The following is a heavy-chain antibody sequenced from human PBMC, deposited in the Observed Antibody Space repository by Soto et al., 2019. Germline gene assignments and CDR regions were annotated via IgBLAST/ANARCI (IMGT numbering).Heavy chain of an antibody. CDR1: GGTFSSYD. D-gene: IGHD2-2*03. Sequence: SVKGSCKASGGTFSSYDISWVRQAPGQGLEWMGGIIPIFGTANYAQKFQGRVTITADKSTSTAYMELSSLRSEDTAVYYCARPRAGYCSSTSCSPFGAYYYYGMDVWGQGTTVTVSS. V-gene: IGHV1-69*06. CDR3: ARPRAGYCSSTSCSPFGAYYYYGMDV. J-gene: IGHJ6*02. CDR2: IIPIFGTA.